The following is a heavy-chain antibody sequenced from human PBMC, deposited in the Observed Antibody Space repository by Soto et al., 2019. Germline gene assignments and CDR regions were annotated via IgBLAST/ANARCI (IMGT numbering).Heavy chain of an antibody. CDR2: INPNSGGT. J-gene: IGHJ6*02. CDR1: GYTFTGYY. D-gene: IGHD3-3*01. V-gene: IGHV1-2*04. Sequence: GASVKVSCKASGYTFTGYYMHWARQAPGQGLEWMGWINPNSGGTNYAQKFQGWVTMTRDTSISTAYMELSRLRSDDTAVYYCAREVDFWSGPYYYGMDVWGQGTTVTVSS. CDR3: AREVDFWSGPYYYGMDV.